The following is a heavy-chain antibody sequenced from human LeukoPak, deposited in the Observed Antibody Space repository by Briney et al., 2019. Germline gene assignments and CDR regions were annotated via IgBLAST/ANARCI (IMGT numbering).Heavy chain of an antibody. Sequence: GSLRLSCAASGFTFNNSAMSWVRQAPGKGLQWVSAISGGGGFSYYANSVKGRFTISRDTSRNTLYLQMNSLRAEDTAVYYCANGGLWLPTRSDWGRGTLVTVSS. CDR2: ISGGGGFS. CDR1: GFTFNNSA. D-gene: IGHD3-22*01. CDR3: ANGGLWLPTRSD. V-gene: IGHV3-23*01. J-gene: IGHJ4*02.